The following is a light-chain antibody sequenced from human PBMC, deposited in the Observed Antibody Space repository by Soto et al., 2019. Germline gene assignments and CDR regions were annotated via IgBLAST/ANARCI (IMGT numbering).Light chain of an antibody. Sequence: DIQMTQSPSSLSASVGDRVTITCRASQSISSYLNWYQQKPGKAPKLLIYAASKFQSGVPSRFSGSGSGTEFTLTISSLQPEDFSTYYCQQSYSTPTFGPGTQVDIK. CDR3: QQSYSTPT. CDR2: AAS. V-gene: IGKV1-39*01. J-gene: IGKJ3*01. CDR1: QSISSY.